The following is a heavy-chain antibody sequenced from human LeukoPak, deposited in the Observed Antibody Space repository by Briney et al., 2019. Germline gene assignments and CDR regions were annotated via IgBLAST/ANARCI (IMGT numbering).Heavy chain of an antibody. D-gene: IGHD6-19*01. CDR2: IWYDGSNK. Sequence: GGSLRLSCAASGFTFSSYGMHWVRQAPGKGLEWVAVIWYDGSNKYYADSVKGRFTISRDNSKNTLYLQMNSLRAEDTAVYYCAREGYSSGWYYFDYWGQGTLVTVSS. CDR1: GFTFSSYG. CDR3: AREGYSSGWYYFDY. J-gene: IGHJ4*02. V-gene: IGHV3-33*01.